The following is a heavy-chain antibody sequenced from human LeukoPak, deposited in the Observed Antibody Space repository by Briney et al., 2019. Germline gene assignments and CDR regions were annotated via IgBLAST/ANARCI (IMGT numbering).Heavy chain of an antibody. V-gene: IGHV4-34*01. CDR2: IKHSGST. Sequence: SETLSLTCAVYGGSFSGYYWSWIRQPPGKGLEWIGEIKHSGSTNYNPSLKSRVTISVDTSKKQFSLKLGSVTAADTAVYYCARGVGAAAGLPPFDYWGQGTLVTVSS. CDR1: GGSFSGYY. CDR3: ARGVGAAAGLPPFDY. J-gene: IGHJ4*02. D-gene: IGHD6-13*01.